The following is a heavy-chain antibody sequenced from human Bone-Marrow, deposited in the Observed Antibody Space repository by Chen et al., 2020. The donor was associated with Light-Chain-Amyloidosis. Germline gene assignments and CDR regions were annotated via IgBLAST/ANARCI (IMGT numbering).Heavy chain of an antibody. J-gene: IGHJ4*02. Sequence: EVQLEQSGPEVKKPGESLKISGTGSGYTFPNYWIGWVRQMPGKGLEWIGVIYPDDSDARYSPSFEGQVTISADKSITTAYLQWRSLKASDTAMYYCARRRDGYNFDYWGQGTLVTVSS. CDR3: ARRRDGYNFDY. D-gene: IGHD5-12*01. CDR1: GYTFPNYW. CDR2: IYPDDSDA. V-gene: IGHV5-51*01.